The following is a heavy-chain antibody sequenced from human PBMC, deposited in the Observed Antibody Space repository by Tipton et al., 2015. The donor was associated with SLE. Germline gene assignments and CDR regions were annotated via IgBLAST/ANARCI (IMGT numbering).Heavy chain of an antibody. D-gene: IGHD7-27*01. Sequence: TLSLTCAVYGGSISSYYWSWIRQPPGKGLEWIGYIYYSGSTNYNPSLKSRVTISVDTSKNQFSLKLSSVTAADTAVYYCARGGPGDPYAFDIWGQGTMVTVSS. CDR3: ARGGPGDPYAFDI. J-gene: IGHJ3*02. CDR1: GGSISSYY. V-gene: IGHV4-59*08. CDR2: IYYSGST.